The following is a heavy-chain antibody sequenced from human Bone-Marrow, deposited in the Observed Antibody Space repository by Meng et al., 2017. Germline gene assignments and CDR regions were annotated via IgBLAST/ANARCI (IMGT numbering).Heavy chain of an antibody. V-gene: IGHV4/OR15-8*02. CDR2: IYHGGDT. CDR1: GGSISSIDW. Sequence: QVQLQEAGPGLVKPSQTLSLTCTVSGGSISSIDWWSWVRQPPGKGLEWIGEIYHGGDTNYNPSLKSRVTIAIDRSKNQFSLKLSSVTAADTAVYYCASWIYSCGWQWGQGTLVTVSS. J-gene: IGHJ4*02. CDR3: ASWIYSCGWQ. D-gene: IGHD6-19*01.